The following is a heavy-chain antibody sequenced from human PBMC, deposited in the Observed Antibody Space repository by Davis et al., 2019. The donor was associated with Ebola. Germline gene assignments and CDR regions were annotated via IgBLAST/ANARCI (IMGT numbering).Heavy chain of an antibody. J-gene: IGHJ4*02. D-gene: IGHD6-13*01. CDR3: ARGAETGIAAHIRLDY. Sequence: ASVKVSCKASGYTFTSYGISWVRQAPGQGLEWMGWISAYNGNTNYAQKLQGRVTMTRDTSTSTVYMELSSLRSEDTAVYYCARGAETGIAAHIRLDYWGQGTLVTVSS. CDR2: ISAYNGNT. V-gene: IGHV1-18*01. CDR1: GYTFTSYG.